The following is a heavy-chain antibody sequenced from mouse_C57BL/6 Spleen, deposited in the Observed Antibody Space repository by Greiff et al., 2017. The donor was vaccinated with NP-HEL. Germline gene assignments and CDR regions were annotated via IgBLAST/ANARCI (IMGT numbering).Heavy chain of an antibody. CDR1: GYTFTSYW. V-gene: IGHV1-64*01. D-gene: IGHD1-1*01. J-gene: IGHJ4*01. CDR3: ARPYGSSYSYYAMDY. CDR2: IHPNSGST. Sequence: QVQLQQPGAELVKPGASVKLSCKASGYTFTSYWMHWVKQRPGQGLEWIGMIHPNSGSTNYNEKFKSKATLTVDKSSSTAYMQLRSLTSEDSAVYYCARPYGSSYSYYAMDYWGQGTSVTVSS.